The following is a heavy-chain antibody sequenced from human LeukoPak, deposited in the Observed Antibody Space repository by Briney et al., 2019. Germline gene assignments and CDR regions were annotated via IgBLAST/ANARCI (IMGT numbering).Heavy chain of an antibody. Sequence: GGSLRLSCAASEFSFGSNYMTWVRQAPGKGLEWVSLIYSGGSTYYADSVKGRFTISRDNAKNSLYLQMNSLRAEDTAVYYCAIRGSPMVRNYWGQGTLVTVSS. J-gene: IGHJ4*02. CDR1: EFSFGSNY. V-gene: IGHV3-66*01. D-gene: IGHD3-10*01. CDR3: AIRGSPMVRNY. CDR2: IYSGGST.